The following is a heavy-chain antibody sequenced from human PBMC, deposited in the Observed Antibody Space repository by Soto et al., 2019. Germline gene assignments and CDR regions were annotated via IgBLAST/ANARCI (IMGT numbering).Heavy chain of an antibody. CDR1: GLTFSNYA. CDR3: ATGGHNDGYNFYHGMDV. J-gene: IGHJ6*02. CDR2: VIPLFDTA. Sequence: QVQLVQSGAEVKKPGSSVKVSCKSSGLTFSNYAISWVRQAPGQGLEWLGGVIPLFDTAYYAQIFRGRLKISADGATTTAYMELSGLTSADTAVYFCATGGHNDGYNFYHGMDVWGQGTTVTVS. D-gene: IGHD5-18*01. V-gene: IGHV1-69*01.